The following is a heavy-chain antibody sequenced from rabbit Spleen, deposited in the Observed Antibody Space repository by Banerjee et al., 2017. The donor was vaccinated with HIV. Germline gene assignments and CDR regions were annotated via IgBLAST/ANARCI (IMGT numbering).Heavy chain of an antibody. Sequence: QSLEESGGDLVKPGASLTLTCTASGFSFNINYLMCWVRQAPGKGLEWIACIYAGSSSSTYYASWAKGRFTVSKASSNKVTLQMTSLTAADTATYFCATDPRYASIAYTTLWGPGTLVTVS. CDR1: GFSFNINYL. J-gene: IGHJ4*01. V-gene: IGHV1S40*01. D-gene: IGHD6-1*01. CDR2: IYAGSSSST. CDR3: ATDPRYASIAYTTL.